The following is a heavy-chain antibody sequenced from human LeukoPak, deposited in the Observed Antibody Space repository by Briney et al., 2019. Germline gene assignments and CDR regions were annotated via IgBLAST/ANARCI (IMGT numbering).Heavy chain of an antibody. V-gene: IGHV4-39*07. CDR3: ARGGGFYGSGTTHFDY. CDR1: GGSISGSSYY. CDR2: IYYSGST. J-gene: IGHJ4*02. Sequence: SETLSLTCTVSGGSISGSSYYWGWIRQPPGKGLEWIGSIYYSGSTYYNPSLKSRLSITIDKSKNQFSLNLRSVTAADTAFYYCARGGGFYGSGTTHFDYWGRGTLATVSS. D-gene: IGHD3-10*01.